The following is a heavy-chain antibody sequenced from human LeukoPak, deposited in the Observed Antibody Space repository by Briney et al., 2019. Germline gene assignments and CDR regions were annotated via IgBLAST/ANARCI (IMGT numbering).Heavy chain of an antibody. CDR3: AKDEISGPDIVLMVYAIQPDY. V-gene: IGHV3-30-3*01. Sequence: PGGSLRLSCAASGFTFSSYAMHWVRQAPGKGLEWVAVISYDGSNKYYADSVKGRFTISRDNSKNTLYLQMNSLRAEDTAVYYCAKDEISGPDIVLMVYAIQPDYWGQGTLVTVSS. CDR1: GFTFSSYA. J-gene: IGHJ4*02. D-gene: IGHD2-8*01. CDR2: ISYDGSNK.